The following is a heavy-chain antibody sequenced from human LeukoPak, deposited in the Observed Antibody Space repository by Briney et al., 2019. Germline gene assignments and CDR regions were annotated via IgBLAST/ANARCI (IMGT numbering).Heavy chain of an antibody. J-gene: IGHJ4*02. CDR2: VSYDGSYK. V-gene: IGHV3-30*04. CDR1: GFTFSNFA. Sequence: PGGSLRLSCAATGFTFSNFAMHWVRQALGKGLEWVAVVSYDGSYKYYADFVKGRSTISRDTSKNTLYLQMNSLRAEDTAVYYCARAPGYGAAYYFDYWGQGTLVTVSS. D-gene: IGHD1-1*01. CDR3: ARAPGYGAAYYFDY.